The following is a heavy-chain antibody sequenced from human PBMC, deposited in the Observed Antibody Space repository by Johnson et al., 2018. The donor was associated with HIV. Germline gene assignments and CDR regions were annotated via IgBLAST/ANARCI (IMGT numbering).Heavy chain of an antibody. Sequence: QVQLVESGGGLVQPGGSLRLSCAASGFTFSSYWMSWVRQAPGKGLEWVAVISYDGSNKYYADSVKGRFTISRDNSKNTLYLQMNSLRAEDTAVYYCAKDRVRDAFDIWGQGTMVTVSS. CDR1: GFTFSSYW. J-gene: IGHJ3*02. D-gene: IGHD3-10*01. CDR2: ISYDGSNK. CDR3: AKDRVRDAFDI. V-gene: IGHV3-30*18.